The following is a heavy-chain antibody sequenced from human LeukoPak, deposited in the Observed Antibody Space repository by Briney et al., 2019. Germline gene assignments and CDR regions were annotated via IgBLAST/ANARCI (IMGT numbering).Heavy chain of an antibody. CDR2: IIPIFGTA. Sequence: SVKVSCKASGGAFSSYPISWVRQAPGHRPEWIGKIIPIFGTANYAQKFQDRVTITADESTNTVYMEVSRLRSDDTAVYYCARDRAGQYHVYWGQGTLVTVSS. V-gene: IGHV1-69*13. D-gene: IGHD3-10*01. J-gene: IGHJ4*02. CDR3: ARDRAGQYHVY. CDR1: GGAFSSYP.